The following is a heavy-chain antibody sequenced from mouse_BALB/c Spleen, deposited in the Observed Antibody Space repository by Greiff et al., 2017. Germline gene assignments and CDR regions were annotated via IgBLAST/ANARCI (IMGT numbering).Heavy chain of an antibody. D-gene: IGHD2-1*01. J-gene: IGHJ2*01. CDR2: ISSGGST. CDR3: AREDYGKGGYYFDY. CDR1: GFTFSSYA. V-gene: IGHV5-6-5*01. Sequence: DVKLVESGGGLVKPGGSLKLSCAASGFTFSSYAMSWVRQTPEKRLEWVASISSGGSTYYPDSVKGRFTISRDNARNILYLQMSSLRSEDTAMYYCAREDYGKGGYYFDYWGQGTTLTVSS.